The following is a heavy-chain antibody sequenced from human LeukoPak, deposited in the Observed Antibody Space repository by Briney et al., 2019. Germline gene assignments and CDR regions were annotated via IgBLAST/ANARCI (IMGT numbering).Heavy chain of an antibody. Sequence: GASVTVSCTASGGTFSSYAISWVRQAPGQGLEWMGGIIPIFGTANYAQKFQGRVTITADESTSTAYMELSSLRSGDTAVYYCARGYDYSWAEYYYYGMDVWGQGTTVTVSS. J-gene: IGHJ6*02. CDR3: ARGYDYSWAEYYYYGMDV. D-gene: IGHD5-12*01. V-gene: IGHV1-69*13. CDR2: IIPIFGTA. CDR1: GGTFSSYA.